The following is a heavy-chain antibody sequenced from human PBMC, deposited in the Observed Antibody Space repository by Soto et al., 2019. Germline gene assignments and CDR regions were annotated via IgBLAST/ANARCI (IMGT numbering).Heavy chain of an antibody. CDR3: ARGRYGEYYFDY. D-gene: IGHD4-17*01. CDR1: GGSISSGGYY. Sequence: SETMSLTCTVSGGSISSGGYYWSWIRQHPGKGLEWIGYIYDSGSTYYNPSLKSRVSISVDTSKNQFSLKLSSVTAADTAVYYCARGRYGEYYFDYWGQGTLVTVSS. J-gene: IGHJ4*02. V-gene: IGHV4-31*03. CDR2: IYDSGST.